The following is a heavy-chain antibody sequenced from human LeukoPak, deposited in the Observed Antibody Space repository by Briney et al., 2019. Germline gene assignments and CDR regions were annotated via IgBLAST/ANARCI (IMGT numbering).Heavy chain of an antibody. D-gene: IGHD5-18*01. V-gene: IGHV4-30-4*07. CDR1: GGSIRSGGYS. J-gene: IGHJ5*02. Sequence: PSQTLSLTCAVSGGSIRSGGYSWSWIRQPPGRGLEWIGYIYYSGSTYYNPSLKSRVTISVDTSKNQFSLKLSSVTAADTAVYYCAREDTAMVHSFDPWGQGTLVTVSS. CDR2: IYYSGST. CDR3: AREDTAMVHSFDP.